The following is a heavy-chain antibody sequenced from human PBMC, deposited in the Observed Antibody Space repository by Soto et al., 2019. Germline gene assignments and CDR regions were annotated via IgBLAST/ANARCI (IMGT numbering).Heavy chain of an antibody. CDR3: ARTSLSFFGPSNPPYGMGV. Sequence: PSETLSLTCTVSGGSISSGDYYWSWIRQPPGKGLEWIGYIYYSGSTYYNPSLKSRVSITVDTSKNQFSLNLASVSAEDTAVYYCARTSLSFFGPSNPPYGMGVWGPGPTVTLSS. D-gene: IGHD3-3*01. CDR1: GGSISSGDYY. V-gene: IGHV4-30-4*01. CDR2: IYYSGST. J-gene: IGHJ6*02.